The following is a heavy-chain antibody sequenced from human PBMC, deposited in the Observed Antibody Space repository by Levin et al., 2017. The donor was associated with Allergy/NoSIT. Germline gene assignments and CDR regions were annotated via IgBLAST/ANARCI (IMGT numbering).Heavy chain of an antibody. V-gene: IGHV4-39*07. CDR1: GGSISSSSYY. J-gene: IGHJ6*02. CDR3: ARVQLSTVTETNYYYYYGMDV. CDR2: IYYSGST. D-gene: IGHD4-11*01. Sequence: GSLRLSCTVSGGSISSSSYYWGWIRQPPGKGLEWIGSIYYSGSTYYNPSLKSRVTISVDTSKNQFSLKLSSVTAADTAVYYCARVQLSTVTETNYYYYYGMDVWGQGTTVTVSS.